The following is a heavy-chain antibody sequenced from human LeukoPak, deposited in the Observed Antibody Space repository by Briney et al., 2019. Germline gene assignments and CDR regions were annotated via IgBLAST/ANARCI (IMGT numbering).Heavy chain of an antibody. CDR2: IYPGDSDT. CDR1: GYSFTSYW. V-gene: IGHV5-51*01. Sequence: GESLKISCKGSGYSFTSYWIGWVRQMPGKGLEWMGIIYPGDSDTRYSPSFQGQVTISTDNSISTASLQWSSLKASDTAMYYCARVVVTAAPINWFDPWGQGTLVTVSS. D-gene: IGHD2-21*02. CDR3: ARVVVTAAPINWFDP. J-gene: IGHJ5*02.